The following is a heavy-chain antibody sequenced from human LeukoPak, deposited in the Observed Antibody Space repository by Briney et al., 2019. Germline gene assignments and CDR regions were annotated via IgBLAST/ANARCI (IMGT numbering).Heavy chain of an antibody. V-gene: IGHV1-2*02. D-gene: IGHD3-10*01. J-gene: IGHJ4*02. CDR2: INPNSGGT. CDR3: ARDSSHYGSGSYYNTYYFDY. CDR1: GYTFTGYY. Sequence: ASVKVSCKASGYTFTGYYMHWVRQAPGQGLEWMGWINPNSGGTNYAQKFRGRVTMTRDTSISTAYMELSRLRSDDTAVYYCARDSSHYGSGSYYNTYYFDYWGQGTLVTVSS.